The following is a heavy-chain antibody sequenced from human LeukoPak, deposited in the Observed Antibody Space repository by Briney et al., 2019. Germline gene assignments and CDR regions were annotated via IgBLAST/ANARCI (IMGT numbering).Heavy chain of an antibody. J-gene: IGHJ3*02. CDR2: ISSSSSYI. D-gene: IGHD3-10*01. V-gene: IGHV3-21*01. CDR3: SGGSGGRGGGAFDI. Sequence: GGSLRLSCAASGFTFSSYSMNWVRQAPGKGLEWVSSISSSSSYIYYADSVKGRFTISRDNAKNSLYLQMNSLRAEDTAVYYCSGGSGGRGGGAFDIWGQGTMVTVYS. CDR1: GFTFSSYS.